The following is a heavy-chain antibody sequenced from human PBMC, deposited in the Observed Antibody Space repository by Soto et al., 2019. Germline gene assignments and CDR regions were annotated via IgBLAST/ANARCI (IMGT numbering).Heavy chain of an antibody. CDR1: GGSISSGPYH. V-gene: IGHV4-39*01. CDR3: VRTANWLDD. Sequence: SETLSLTCTVSGGSISSGPYHWGWIRQPPGKGLEWIGNTHYSGSAYYNPSLKSRVTISVDTSKNQVSLKLSSVTAADTAVYYCVRTANWLDDWGQGTLVTVSS. J-gene: IGHJ5*02. CDR2: THYSGSA.